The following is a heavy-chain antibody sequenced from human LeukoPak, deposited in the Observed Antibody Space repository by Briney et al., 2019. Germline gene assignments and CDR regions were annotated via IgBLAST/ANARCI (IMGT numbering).Heavy chain of an antibody. V-gene: IGHV3-23*01. J-gene: IGHJ4*02. D-gene: IGHD6-13*01. Sequence: GGSLRLSCAASGFTFSSYSMNWVRQAPGKGLEWVSAISGSGGSTYYADSVKGRFTISRDNSKNTLYLQMNSLRAEDTAVYYCAKAQVPGIAAAGTIDYWGQGTLVTVSS. CDR1: GFTFSSYS. CDR2: ISGSGGST. CDR3: AKAQVPGIAAAGTIDY.